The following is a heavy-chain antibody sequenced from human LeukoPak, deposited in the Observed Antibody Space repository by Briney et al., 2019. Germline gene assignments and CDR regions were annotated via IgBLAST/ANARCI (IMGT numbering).Heavy chain of an antibody. J-gene: IGHJ4*02. V-gene: IGHV4-39*01. D-gene: IGHD2-15*01. Sequence: PSETLSLTCTVSGGSTSSSSYYWGWIRQPPGKWLEWIGSIYYSGSTYYNPSLKSRVTISVDTSKNQFSLKLSSVTAADTAVYYCARHPSIYCSGGSCYGYWGQGTLVTVSS. CDR3: ARHPSIYCSGGSCYGY. CDR2: IYYSGST. CDR1: GGSTSSSSYY.